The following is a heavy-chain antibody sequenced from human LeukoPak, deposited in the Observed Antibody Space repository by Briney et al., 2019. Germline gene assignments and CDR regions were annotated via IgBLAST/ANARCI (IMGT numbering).Heavy chain of an antibody. CDR2: IKQDGSEK. D-gene: IGHD5-18*01. CDR1: GFTFSSHW. CDR3: ARDREEYSYGFSAFNY. Sequence: PGGSLRLSCAASGFTFSSHWMSWVRQAPGKGLEWVANIKQDGSEKYYVDSVKGRFTISRDNAKNSLYLQMNSLRAEDTALYYCARDREEYSYGFSAFNYWGQGTLVTVSS. J-gene: IGHJ4*02. V-gene: IGHV3-7*01.